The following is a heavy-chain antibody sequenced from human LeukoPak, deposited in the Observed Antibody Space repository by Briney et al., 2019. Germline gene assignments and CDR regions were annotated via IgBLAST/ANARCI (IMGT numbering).Heavy chain of an antibody. V-gene: IGHV1-2*02. CDR1: GYSFSDSW. D-gene: IGHD3-9*01. J-gene: IGHJ4*02. CDR2: INPQIGGT. Sequence: GASVKVSCKASGYSFSDSWIHWVRHPPGQRLESLRWINPQIGGTNYAQSFQGRVSLTSDTSIRTAFMEPRGLNPGDTAVYYCARDSSRRPQVYEIATSFSTDFWGQGTLVTVSS. CDR3: ARDSSRRPQVYEIATSFSTDF.